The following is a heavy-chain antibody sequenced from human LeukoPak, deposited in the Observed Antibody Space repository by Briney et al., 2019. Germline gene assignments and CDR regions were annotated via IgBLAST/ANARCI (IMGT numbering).Heavy chain of an antibody. V-gene: IGHV3-30-3*01. CDR1: GSTFSNDA. CDR3: AKVRGYDQQFFDY. Sequence: PGGSLRLSCAASGSTFSNDAMHWVRQAPGKGLEWVAVISDDGSKIYYADSVKGRFTIARDNSKNTLYLQISSLRQDDTAVYYCAKVRGYDQQFFDYWGQGTLVTVSS. CDR2: ISDDGSKI. J-gene: IGHJ4*02. D-gene: IGHD5-12*01.